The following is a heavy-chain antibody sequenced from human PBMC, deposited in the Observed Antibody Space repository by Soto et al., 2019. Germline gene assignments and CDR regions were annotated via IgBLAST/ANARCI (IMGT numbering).Heavy chain of an antibody. CDR1: GGTFSSYA. Sequence: SVKVSCKASGGTFSSYAISWVRQAPGQGLEWMGGIIPIFGTANYAQKFQGRVTITADESTSTAYMELSSLRSEDTAVYYCARDYDYGDYARFDYWGQGTLVTVSS. CDR2: IIPIFGTA. D-gene: IGHD4-17*01. J-gene: IGHJ4*02. V-gene: IGHV1-69*13. CDR3: ARDYDYGDYARFDY.